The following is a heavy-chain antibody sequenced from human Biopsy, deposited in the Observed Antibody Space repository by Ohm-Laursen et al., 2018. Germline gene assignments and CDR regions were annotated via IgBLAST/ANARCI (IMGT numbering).Heavy chain of an antibody. CDR3: ARAVRYRLLSDP. CDR2: MNPISGNT. D-gene: IGHD2/OR15-2a*01. J-gene: IGHJ5*02. CDR1: GYTFTNYD. V-gene: IGHV1-8*01. Sequence: ASVKVSCKASGYTFTNYDITWVRQATGQGPEWMGWMNPISGNTGYAHKFRGRVTMTSDSSISTAYLEVSSPTFEDTAVYYCARAVRYRLLSDPWGQGTLVTVSS.